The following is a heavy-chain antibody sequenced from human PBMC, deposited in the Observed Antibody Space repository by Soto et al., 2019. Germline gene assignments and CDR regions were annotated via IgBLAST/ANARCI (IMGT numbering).Heavy chain of an antibody. CDR3: ARQRRYSGYDYFGIDY. J-gene: IGHJ4*02. Sequence: SETLSLTCTVSGGSISSYYWSWIRQPPGKGLEWIGYIYYSGSTNYNPSLKSRVTISVDTSKNQFSLKLSSVTAADTAVYYCARQRRYSGYDYFGIDYWGQGTLVNVSS. V-gene: IGHV4-59*08. CDR1: GGSISSYY. CDR2: IYYSGST. D-gene: IGHD5-12*01.